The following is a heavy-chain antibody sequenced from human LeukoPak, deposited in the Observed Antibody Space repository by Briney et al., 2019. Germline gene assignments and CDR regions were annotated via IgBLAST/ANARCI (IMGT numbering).Heavy chain of an antibody. CDR1: GGSISTYY. V-gene: IGHV4-39*07. Sequence: PSETLSLTCTVSGGSISTYYWGWIRQPPGKGLEWIGSIYYSGSTNYNPSLKSRVTMSVDTSKNQFSLKLSSVTAADTAVYYCARDHPYYGSGTYYYNYWGQGTLVTVSS. J-gene: IGHJ4*02. D-gene: IGHD3-10*01. CDR3: ARDHPYYGSGTYYYNY. CDR2: IYYSGST.